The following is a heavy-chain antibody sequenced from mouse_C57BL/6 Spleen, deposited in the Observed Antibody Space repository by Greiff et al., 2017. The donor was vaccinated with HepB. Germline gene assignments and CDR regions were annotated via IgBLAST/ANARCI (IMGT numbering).Heavy chain of an antibody. D-gene: IGHD1-1*01. CDR3: ARRGIYYDGSRTGYYAMDY. J-gene: IGHJ4*01. CDR2: IFPGSGST. CDR1: GYTFTDYY. Sequence: VKLQESGPELVKPGASVKISCKASGYTFTDYYINWVKQRPGQGLEWIGWIFPGSGSTYYNEKFKGKATLTVDKSSSTAYMLLSSLTSEDSAVYFCARRGIYYDGSRTGYYAMDYWGQGTSVTVSS. V-gene: IGHV1-75*01.